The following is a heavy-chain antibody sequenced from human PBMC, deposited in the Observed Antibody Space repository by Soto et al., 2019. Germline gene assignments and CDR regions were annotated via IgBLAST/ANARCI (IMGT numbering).Heavy chain of an antibody. V-gene: IGHV3-9*01. CDR2: ISWNSGSI. CDR1: GFTFDDYA. D-gene: IGHD3-22*01. J-gene: IGHJ4*02. Sequence: ESGGGLVQPGKSLRLSCAASGFTFDDYAMHWVRQAPGKGLEWVSGISWNSGSIGYADSVKGRFTISRDNAKNSLYLQINSLRAEDTALYYCARDYGYDSSGYLFDYWGQGTLVTVSS. CDR3: ARDYGYDSSGYLFDY.